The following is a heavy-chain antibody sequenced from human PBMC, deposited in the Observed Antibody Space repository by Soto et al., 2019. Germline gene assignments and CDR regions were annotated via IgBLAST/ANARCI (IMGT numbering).Heavy chain of an antibody. CDR3: ARGSFSSGWFPSTGYGMDV. Sequence: PGGSLRLSCAASGFTFSSYDMHWVRQATGKGLEWVSAIGTAGDTYYPGSVKGRFTISRENAKNSLYLQMNSLRAGDTAVYYCARGSFSSGWFPSTGYGMDVWGQGTTVTVS. V-gene: IGHV3-13*01. CDR2: IGTAGDT. CDR1: GFTFSSYD. D-gene: IGHD6-19*01. J-gene: IGHJ6*02.